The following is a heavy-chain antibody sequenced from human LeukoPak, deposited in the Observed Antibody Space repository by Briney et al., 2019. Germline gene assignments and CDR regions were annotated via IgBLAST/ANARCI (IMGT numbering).Heavy chain of an antibody. J-gene: IGHJ4*02. V-gene: IGHV3-23*01. CDR1: GFTFSNYA. Sequence: GGSLRLSCAASGFTFSNYAMSWVRQAPGKGLEWVSVMSGSGGSTYYVDSVKGRFTISRDNSKNTLYLEMNSPRAEDTAVYYCARGTSGGSCYSPLDSWGQGTPVTVSS. D-gene: IGHD2-15*01. CDR3: ARGTSGGSCYSPLDS. CDR2: MSGSGGST.